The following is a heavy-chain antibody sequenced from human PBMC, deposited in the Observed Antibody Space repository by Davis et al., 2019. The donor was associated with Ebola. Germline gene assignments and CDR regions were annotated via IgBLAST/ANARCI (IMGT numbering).Heavy chain of an antibody. CDR2: INHSGST. J-gene: IGHJ4*02. CDR1: GGSFSGYY. Sequence: MPGGSLRLSCAVYGGSFSGYYWSWIRQPPGKGLEWIGEINHSGSTNYNPSLKSRVTISVDTSKNQFSLKLSSVTAADTAVYYCARGKAVQNDYWGQGTLVTVSS. D-gene: IGHD3-10*01. CDR3: ARGKAVQNDY. V-gene: IGHV4-34*01.